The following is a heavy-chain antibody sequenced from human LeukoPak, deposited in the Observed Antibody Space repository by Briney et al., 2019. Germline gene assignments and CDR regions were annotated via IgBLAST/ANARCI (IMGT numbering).Heavy chain of an antibody. V-gene: IGHV4-59*02. D-gene: IGHD2-15*01. J-gene: IGHJ4*02. CDR3: VIGVGWQPDY. Sequence: SETLSLTCTVFGDSVTGYFLNWVRQPPGKGLEWIGHIYKIGTTNYNPSLKSRLTISADTSKNQFSLQLRSVTAANTAVYYCVIGVGWQPDYWGQGALVTVSS. CDR2: IYKIGTT. CDR1: GDSVTGYF.